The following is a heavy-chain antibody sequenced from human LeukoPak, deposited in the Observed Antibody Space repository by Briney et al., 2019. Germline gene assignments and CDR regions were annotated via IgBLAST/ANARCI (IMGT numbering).Heavy chain of an antibody. Sequence: SETLSLTCTVSGGSISSSSYYWGWIRQPPGKGLEWIGSIYYSGSTYYNPSLKSRVTISVDTSKNQFSLKPSSVTAADTAVYYCARESSNRHTPYDYWGQGTLVTVSS. CDR1: GGSISSSSYY. CDR3: ARESSNRHTPYDY. CDR2: IYYSGST. J-gene: IGHJ4*02. V-gene: IGHV4-39*07. D-gene: IGHD4-11*01.